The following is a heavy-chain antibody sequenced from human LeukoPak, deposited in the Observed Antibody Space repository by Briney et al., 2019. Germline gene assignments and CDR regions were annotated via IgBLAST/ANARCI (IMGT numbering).Heavy chain of an antibody. CDR3: ARPRGAGNLHAFDI. J-gene: IGHJ3*02. CDR1: GGSISSGDYY. Sequence: PSQTLSLTCIVSGGSISSGDYYWSWIRQPPGQGLEWIGYIYYSGNTYFNPSLKSRITISVDTSKNQFSLKLSSVAAADTAVYYCARPRGAGNLHAFDIWGQGTVVTVSS. CDR2: IYYSGNT. D-gene: IGHD3-10*01. V-gene: IGHV4-30-4*01.